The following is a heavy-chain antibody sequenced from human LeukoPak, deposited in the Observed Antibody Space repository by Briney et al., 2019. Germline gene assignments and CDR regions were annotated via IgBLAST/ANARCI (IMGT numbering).Heavy chain of an antibody. J-gene: IGHJ4*02. Sequence: PGGSLRLSCAASGFTFSTYTMYWVRHPPGKRLEWVSIIGNNGGGIHYADSVKGRFTISRDNFKNALYLQMNSLRVEDTAVYYCARKYSGTNPFDYWGQGTLVTVSS. CDR2: IGNNGGGI. CDR3: ARKYSGTNPFDY. V-gene: IGHV3-23*01. D-gene: IGHD1-26*01. CDR1: GFTFSTYT.